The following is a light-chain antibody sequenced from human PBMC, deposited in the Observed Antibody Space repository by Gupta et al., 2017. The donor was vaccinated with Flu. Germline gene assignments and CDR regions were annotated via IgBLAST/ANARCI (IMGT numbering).Light chain of an antibody. CDR1: QRSSNC. J-gene: IGKJ4*01. V-gene: IGKV3-11*01. Sequence: EIVLTQSPATLSLSPGDRATLTCRASQRSSNCLAWYQQKTAQDPRLLIYDASNRATGSPARCIGGGSGTDVSPPTSSLEHEDDSVYYCQQRGYRTFTFGWGTKLEIK. CDR3: QQRGYRTFT. CDR2: DAS.